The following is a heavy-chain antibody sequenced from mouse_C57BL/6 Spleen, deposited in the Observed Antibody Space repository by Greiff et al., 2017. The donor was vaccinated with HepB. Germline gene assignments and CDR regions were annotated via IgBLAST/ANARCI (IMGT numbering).Heavy chain of an antibody. D-gene: IGHD1-1*01. Sequence: EVHLVESGGGLVQPGGSLKLSCAASGFTFSDYGMAWVRQAPRKGPEWVAFISNLAYSIYYADTVTGRFTISRENAKNTLYLEMSSLRSEDTAMYYCARQDYGRAMDYWGQGTSVTVSS. V-gene: IGHV5-15*01. J-gene: IGHJ4*01. CDR2: ISNLAYSI. CDR3: ARQDYGRAMDY. CDR1: GFTFSDYG.